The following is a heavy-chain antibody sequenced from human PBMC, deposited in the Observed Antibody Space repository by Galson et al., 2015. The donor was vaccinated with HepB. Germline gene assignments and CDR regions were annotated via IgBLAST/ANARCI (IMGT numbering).Heavy chain of an antibody. Sequence: SLRLSCAASGFTFDDYAMHWVRQAPGKGLEWVSGISWNSGSIGYADSVKGRFTISRDNAKNSLYLQMNSLRAEDTALYYCAKAKASTVTTKRGHFDYWGQGTLVTVSS. CDR2: ISWNSGSI. V-gene: IGHV3-9*01. CDR1: GFTFDDYA. J-gene: IGHJ4*02. CDR3: AKAKASTVTTKRGHFDY. D-gene: IGHD4-17*01.